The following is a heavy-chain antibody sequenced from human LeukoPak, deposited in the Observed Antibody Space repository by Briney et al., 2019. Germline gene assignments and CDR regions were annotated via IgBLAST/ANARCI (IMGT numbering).Heavy chain of an antibody. CDR2: ISSSSSYI. Sequence: KSGGSLRLSCAASGFTFSSYSMNWVRQAPGKGLEWVSSISSSSSYIYYADSVKSRFTISRDNAKNSLYLQMNSLRAEDTAVYYCARDRWELLGYYYMDVWGKGTTVTVSS. CDR3: ARDRWELLGYYYMDV. J-gene: IGHJ6*03. V-gene: IGHV3-21*01. D-gene: IGHD1-26*01. CDR1: GFTFSSYS.